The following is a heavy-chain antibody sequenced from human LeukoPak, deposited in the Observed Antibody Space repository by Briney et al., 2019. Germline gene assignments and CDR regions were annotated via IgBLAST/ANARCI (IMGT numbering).Heavy chain of an antibody. CDR2: ISGSGGST. D-gene: IGHD3-3*01. CDR3: AKDVLRFLEWSGGSFDP. Sequence: PGGSLRLSCAASGFTFSSHAMSWVRQAPGKGLEWVSGISGSGGSTYYADSVKGRFTISRDNSKNTLYLQMNSLRAEDTAVYYCAKDVLRFLEWSGGSFDPWGQGTLVTVSS. J-gene: IGHJ5*02. V-gene: IGHV3-23*01. CDR1: GFTFSSHA.